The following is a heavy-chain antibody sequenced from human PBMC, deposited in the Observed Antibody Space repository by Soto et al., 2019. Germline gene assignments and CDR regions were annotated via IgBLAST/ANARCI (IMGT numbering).Heavy chain of an antibody. CDR3: ARFVSAGVDC. V-gene: IGHV1-8*01. J-gene: IGHJ4*02. Sequence: QVQLVQSGAEVREPGASVKVSCKASGYSFTSLDINWVRQTAGQGLEWKGWMQPRTGRTGYAQKVQGRVTMTSETSINTGSMELTPLTSDDTAFYNCARFVSAGVDCWGQGTVVTVSS. CDR1: GYSFTSLD. D-gene: IGHD1-26*01. CDR2: MQPRTGRT.